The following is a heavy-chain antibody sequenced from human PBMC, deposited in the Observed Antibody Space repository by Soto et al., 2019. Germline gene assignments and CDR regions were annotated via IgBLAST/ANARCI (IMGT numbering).Heavy chain of an antibody. D-gene: IGHD6-19*01. J-gene: IGHJ5*02. CDR2: FYSSGSI. CDR3: ARMYSSGSGWFHP. CDR1: GYSITAGGYY. V-gene: IGHV4-31*03. Sequence: SETLSLTCFVSGYSITAGGYYWSWIRHHPGKGLEWIGSFYSSGSIIYNPSLRSRVSISGDTSSNQFSMSLTSVTAADTARYYCARMYSSGSGWFHPWGQGTLVTSPQ.